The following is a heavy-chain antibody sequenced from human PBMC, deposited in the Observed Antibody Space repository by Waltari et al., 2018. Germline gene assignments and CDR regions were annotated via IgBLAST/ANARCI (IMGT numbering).Heavy chain of an antibody. J-gene: IGHJ2*01. CDR1: GGYISSYY. Sequence: QVQLQESGPGLVKPSETLSLTCTVSGGYISSYYWSWIRPPPGKGLEWIGYIYYSGSTNYNPSLKSRVTISVDTSKNQFSLKLSSVTAADTAVYYCARAPGTMIVEEWYFDLWGRGTLVTVSS. CDR2: IYYSGST. D-gene: IGHD3-22*01. CDR3: ARAPGTMIVEEWYFDL. V-gene: IGHV4-59*01.